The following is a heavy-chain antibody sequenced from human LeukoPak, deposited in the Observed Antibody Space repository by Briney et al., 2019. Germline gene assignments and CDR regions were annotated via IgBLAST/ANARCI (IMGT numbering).Heavy chain of an antibody. Sequence: GRSLRLSCAASGFTFSSYGMHWVRQAPGKGLEWVAVISYDGSNKYYADSVKGRFTISRDNSKNTLYLQMNSLRAEDTAVYYCAKDRDYGDYGSFDYWGQGTLVTVS. D-gene: IGHD4-17*01. CDR2: ISYDGSNK. J-gene: IGHJ4*02. V-gene: IGHV3-30*18. CDR1: GFTFSSYG. CDR3: AKDRDYGDYGSFDY.